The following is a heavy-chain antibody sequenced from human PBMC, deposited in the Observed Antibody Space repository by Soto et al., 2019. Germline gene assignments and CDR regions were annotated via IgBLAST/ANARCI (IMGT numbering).Heavy chain of an antibody. CDR2: INAGNGNT. CDR1: GYTFTSYA. D-gene: IGHD5-18*01. V-gene: IGHV1-3*01. Sequence: GASVKVSCKASGYTFTSYAMHWVRQAPGQRLEWMGWINAGNGNTKYSQKFQGRVTITRDTSASTAYMELSSLRSEDTAAYYCALFTLILRGYSYGSWGQGTMVTVSS. J-gene: IGHJ3*01. CDR3: ALFTLILRGYSYGS.